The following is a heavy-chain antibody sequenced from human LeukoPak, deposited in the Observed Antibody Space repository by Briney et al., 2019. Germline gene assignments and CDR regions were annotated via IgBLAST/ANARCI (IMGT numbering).Heavy chain of an antibody. CDR1: GFTFSSYA. V-gene: IGHV3-23*01. CDR3: AKRKLGFWGGYEY. Sequence: GGSLRLSCAASGFTFSSYAMSWVRQAPGKGLEWVSAISGSGGSTYYADSVKGRFTISRDNSKNTLYLQMNSLRAEDTAVYYWAKRKLGFWGGYEYLGQGTLVTVSS. J-gene: IGHJ4*01. D-gene: IGHD3-3*01. CDR2: ISGSGGST.